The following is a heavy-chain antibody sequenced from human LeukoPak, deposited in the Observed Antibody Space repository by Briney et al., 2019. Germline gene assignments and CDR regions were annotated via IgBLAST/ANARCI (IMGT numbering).Heavy chain of an antibody. CDR3: ARQKCTSTSCLTKNAFDI. Sequence: SETLSLTCTGSGSIISYYWSWIRQPPGKGLEGIGSVYTSGSTNYNPSLKSRVTISVDTSKNQFSLDLSSVTAADTAVYYCARQKCTSTSCLTKNAFDIWGQGTMVTVSS. CDR1: GSIISYY. J-gene: IGHJ3*02. D-gene: IGHD2-2*01. V-gene: IGHV4-4*09. CDR2: VYTSGST.